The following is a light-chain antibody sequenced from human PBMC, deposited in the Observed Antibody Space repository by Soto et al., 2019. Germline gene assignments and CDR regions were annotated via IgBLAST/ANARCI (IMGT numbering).Light chain of an antibody. V-gene: IGKV3D-15*01. J-gene: IGKJ1*01. CDR1: QSVSSK. CDR2: DAS. CDR3: QQHGNWPWT. Sequence: EIVMTQSPATLSVSPGEGATLSCRASQSVSSKLAWYQKKRGQAPRLLIHDASTRATGIPARFSGSGSGTEFTLTISSLQSEDFAVYFCQQHGNWPWTYGQGTKVESK.